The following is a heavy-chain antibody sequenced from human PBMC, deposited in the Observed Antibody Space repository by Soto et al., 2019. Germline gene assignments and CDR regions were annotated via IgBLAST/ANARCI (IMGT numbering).Heavy chain of an antibody. J-gene: IGHJ5*02. CDR3: AKDRHGDYGNWFDP. CDR2: ISGSGGST. CDR1: RFTFSSYA. V-gene: IGHV3-23*01. D-gene: IGHD4-17*01. Sequence: EVQLLESGGGLVQPGGSLRLSCAASRFTFSSYAMSWVRQAPGKGLEWVSTISGSGGSTYYADSVKGRFTISRDNSKNTLYLQMNSRRAEDTAVYYCAKDRHGDYGNWFDPWGQGTLVTVSS.